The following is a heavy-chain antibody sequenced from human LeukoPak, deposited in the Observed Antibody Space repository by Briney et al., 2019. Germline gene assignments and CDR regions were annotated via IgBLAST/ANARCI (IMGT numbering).Heavy chain of an antibody. J-gene: IGHJ3*02. CDR3: HSSSWYQDAFDI. Sequence: SETLSLTCTVSGGSINSSSYYWGWIRQPPGKGLEWIGSIYYSGSTYYNPSLKSRVTISVDTSKNQLSLKLSSVTAADTAVYYCHSSSWYQDAFDIWGQGTMVTVSS. D-gene: IGHD6-13*01. CDR2: IYYSGST. V-gene: IGHV4-39*01. CDR1: GGSINSSSYY.